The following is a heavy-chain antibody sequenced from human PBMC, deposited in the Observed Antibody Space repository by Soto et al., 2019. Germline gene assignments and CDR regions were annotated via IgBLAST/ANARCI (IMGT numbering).Heavy chain of an antibody. D-gene: IGHD6-6*01. J-gene: IGHJ2*01. CDR1: GGSFSSYY. CDR3: ASDRAVSASSSYFWYFDL. V-gene: IGHV4-59*01. CDR2: ISYSGNT. Sequence: QVQLQESGPGLVKPSETLSVTCTVSGGSFSSYYWSWIRQPPGKGPEWIGYISYSGNTDYNPSLKSRATISVDTSKNQFSLKVTSVTAADTAVYYCASDRAVSASSSYFWYFDLWGRGTLVTVSS.